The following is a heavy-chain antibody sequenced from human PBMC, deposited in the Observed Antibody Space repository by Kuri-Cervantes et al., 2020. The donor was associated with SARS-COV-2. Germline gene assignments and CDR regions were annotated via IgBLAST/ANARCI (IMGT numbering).Heavy chain of an antibody. CDR1: GFTVSSNY. Sequence: GESLKISCAASGFTVSSNYMSWVRQAPGKGLEWVSVIYSGGSTYYADSVKGRFTISRDNSKNTLYLQMNSLRSEDTAVYYCAREAPYSSSWSSAFDIWGQGTTVTVAS. CDR2: IYSGGST. V-gene: IGHV3-53*05. CDR3: AREAPYSSSWSSAFDI. D-gene: IGHD6-13*01. J-gene: IGHJ3*02.